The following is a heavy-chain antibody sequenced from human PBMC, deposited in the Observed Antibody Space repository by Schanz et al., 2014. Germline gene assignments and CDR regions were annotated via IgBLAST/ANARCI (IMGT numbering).Heavy chain of an antibody. V-gene: IGHV4-34*02. Sequence: QVQLQQWGAGLLKPSETLSLICVITGGSFSAYHWSWLRQSPGKGPEWIGEISHDGTTNYNPSLKSRVTISGDTSKNQFSLNLTSVTAADTAVYYCASRRRMGISMVRGILKGWFDPWGQGTLVTVSS. J-gene: IGHJ5*02. CDR1: GGSFSAYH. CDR2: ISHDGTT. CDR3: ASRRRMGISMVRGILKGWFDP. D-gene: IGHD3-10*01.